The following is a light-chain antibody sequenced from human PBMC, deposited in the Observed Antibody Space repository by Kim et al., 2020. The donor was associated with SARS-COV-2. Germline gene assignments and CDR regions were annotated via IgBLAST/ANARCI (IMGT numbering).Light chain of an antibody. CDR3: AAWDVSLTGRWV. CDR1: HSNIGIKT. J-gene: IGLJ3*02. V-gene: IGLV1-44*01. Sequence: QRVTFSCFGSHSNIGIKTVNWYQQLPGTAPKLLIYNDTQRPSGVPDRFSGSRSGTSGSLAISWLQSEDEADYYCAAWDVSLTGRWVFGGGTQLTVL. CDR2: NDT.